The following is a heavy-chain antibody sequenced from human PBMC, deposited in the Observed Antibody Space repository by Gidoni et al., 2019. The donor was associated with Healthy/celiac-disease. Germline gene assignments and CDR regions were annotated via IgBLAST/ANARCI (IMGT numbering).Heavy chain of an antibody. CDR1: GYSISSGYY. V-gene: IGHV4-38-2*02. D-gene: IGHD5-18*01. Sequence: QVQLQESGPGLVKPSETLSLTCAVSGYSISSGYYWGWIRQPPGKGLEWIGSIYHIGSTYYNPSLKSRVTISVDTSKNQFSLKLSSVTAADTAVYYCARDRGGYSYGLNWFDPWGQGTLVTVSS. CDR3: ARDRGGYSYGLNWFDP. J-gene: IGHJ5*02. CDR2: IYHIGST.